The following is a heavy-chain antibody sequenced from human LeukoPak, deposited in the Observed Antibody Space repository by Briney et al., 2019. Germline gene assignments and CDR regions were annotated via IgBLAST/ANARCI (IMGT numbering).Heavy chain of an antibody. V-gene: IGHV3-23*01. D-gene: IGHD3-3*01. J-gene: IGHJ3*01. CDR1: GFTFSSYA. CDR3: ARGKGFLEWLLYDAFDV. CDR2: IRASSEYT. Sequence: PGGSLRLSCAASGFTFSSYAMSWVRQAPGKGPEWVSTIRASSEYTYYADSVKGRFTISRDKSKNTVYLQMNSLRGEDTAVYYCARGKGFLEWLLYDAFDVWGRGTRVTVSS.